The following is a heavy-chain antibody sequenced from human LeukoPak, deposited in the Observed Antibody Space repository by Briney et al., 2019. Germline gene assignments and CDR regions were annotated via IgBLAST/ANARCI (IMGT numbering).Heavy chain of an antibody. V-gene: IGHV3-30*02. CDR2: IRYDGSNK. D-gene: IGHD2-15*01. CDR3: ARDYNGGTDY. J-gene: IGHJ4*02. Sequence: GGSLRLSCTASGFTFSSYGMHWVRQAPGKGLEWVAFIRYDGSNKYYADSVKGRFTISRDNAKNSLYLQMNSLRAEDTAVYYCARDYNGGTDYWGQGTLVTVSS. CDR1: GFTFSSYG.